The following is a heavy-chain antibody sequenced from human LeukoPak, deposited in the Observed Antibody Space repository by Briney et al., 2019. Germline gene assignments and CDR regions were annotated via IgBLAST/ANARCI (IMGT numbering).Heavy chain of an antibody. V-gene: IGHV4-30-2*01. CDR2: IYHSGST. CDR1: GGSISSGGYY. J-gene: IGHJ3*02. CDR3: ARDLHRRYDKGTDAFDI. D-gene: IGHD3-9*01. Sequence: PSQTLSLTCTVSGGSISSGGYYWSWIRQPPGKGLEWIGYIYHSGSTYYNPSLKSRVTISVGRSKNQFSLKLSSVTAADTAVYYCARDLHRRYDKGTDAFDIWGQGTMVTVSS.